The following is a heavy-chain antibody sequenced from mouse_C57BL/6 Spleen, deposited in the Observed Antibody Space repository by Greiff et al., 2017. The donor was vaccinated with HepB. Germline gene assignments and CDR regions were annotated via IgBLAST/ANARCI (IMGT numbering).Heavy chain of an antibody. CDR3: ARGDYGSSLDY. D-gene: IGHD1-1*01. V-gene: IGHV1-7*01. Sequence: VQRVESGAELAKPGASVKLSCKASGYTFTSYWMHWVKQRPGQGLEWTGYINPSSGYTKYNQKFKDKATLTADKSSSTAYMQLSSLTYEDSAVYYCARGDYGSSLDYWGQGTTLTVSS. J-gene: IGHJ2*01. CDR2: INPSSGYT. CDR1: GYTFTSYW.